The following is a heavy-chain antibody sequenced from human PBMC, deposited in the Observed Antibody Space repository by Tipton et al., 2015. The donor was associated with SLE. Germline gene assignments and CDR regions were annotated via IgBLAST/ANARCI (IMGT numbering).Heavy chain of an antibody. CDR2: IYYIGNT. J-gene: IGHJ6*02. D-gene: IGHD3-3*01. CDR3: ARGPARYDFWSGYSWGGMDV. CDR1: GASITSGHYY. V-gene: IGHV4-61*05. Sequence: TLSLTCSVSGASITSGHYYWAWIRQHPGKGLEWIGYIYYIGNTNYHPSLKSRVTISVDTSKNQFSLKLSSVTAADTAVYYCARGPARYDFWSGYSWGGMDVWGQGTTVTVSS.